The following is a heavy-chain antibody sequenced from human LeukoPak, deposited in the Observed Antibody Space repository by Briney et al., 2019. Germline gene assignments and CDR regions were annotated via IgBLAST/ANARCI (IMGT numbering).Heavy chain of an antibody. CDR1: GFSLIRHW. J-gene: IGHJ4*02. Sequence: GGSLRLSYAASGFSLIRHWMSWVRQAPGKGLEWVANIGKDGSGNHYVDSVKGRFTISRDNAKNSLYLQMNSLRADDTAVYYCARYLDYYATDYWGQGTLVTVSS. CDR3: ARYLDYYATDY. CDR2: IGKDGSGN. D-gene: IGHD3/OR15-3a*01. V-gene: IGHV3-7*01.